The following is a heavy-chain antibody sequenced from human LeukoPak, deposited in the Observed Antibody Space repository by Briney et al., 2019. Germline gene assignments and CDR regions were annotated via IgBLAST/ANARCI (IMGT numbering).Heavy chain of an antibody. CDR3: ARDRGDFTAAFDI. CDR1: GGSISGGGYY. Sequence: SQTLSLTCTVSGGSISGGGYYWSWIRQPAGEGLEYIGRILTSGGTNYNSSLKSRVTMSVDTSKNQFSLKLSSVTAADTAVYYCARDRGDFTAAFDIWGQGTMVTVSS. V-gene: IGHV4-61*02. J-gene: IGHJ3*02. CDR2: ILTSGGT. D-gene: IGHD2-8*02.